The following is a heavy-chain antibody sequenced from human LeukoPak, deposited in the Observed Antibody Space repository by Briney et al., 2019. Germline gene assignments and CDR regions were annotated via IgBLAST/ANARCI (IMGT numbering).Heavy chain of an antibody. CDR1: GGSISSYY. D-gene: IGHD6-13*01. CDR3: ARVQRSSSRGFDY. V-gene: IGHV4-59*01. CDR2: IYYSGST. J-gene: IGHJ4*02. Sequence: PSETLSLTCTVSGGSISSYYWSWIRQPPGKGLEWIGYIYYSGSTNYNPSLKSRVTISVDTSKNQFSLKLSSVTAADTAVYYCARVQRSSSRGFDYWGQGTLVTVSS.